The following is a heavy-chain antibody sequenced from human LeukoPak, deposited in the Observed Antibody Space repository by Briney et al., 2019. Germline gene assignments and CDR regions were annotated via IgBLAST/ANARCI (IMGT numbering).Heavy chain of an antibody. V-gene: IGHV3-23*01. CDR1: GFTFSSYA. Sequence: PGGSLRLSCAASGFTFSSYAMSWVRQAPGKGLEWVAATVGIGPDTYHADSVKGRFTTSRDNSKNILYLQMNSLRAEDTAVYYCARDSPNEAILWWSIDYWGQGTLVTVSS. J-gene: IGHJ4*02. CDR3: ARDSPNEAILWWSIDY. CDR2: TVGIGPDT. D-gene: IGHD2-21*01.